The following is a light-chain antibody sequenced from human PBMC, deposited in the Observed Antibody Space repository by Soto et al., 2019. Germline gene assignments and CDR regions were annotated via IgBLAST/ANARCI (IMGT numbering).Light chain of an antibody. V-gene: IGKV3D-15*01. CDR2: GAS. Sequence: EIEMTQSPATLSVSPGERATLSCRASQSVSSNLAWYLQKPGQAPRLLIYGASTRATGIPARFSGSGSGTEFTLTISSLQSEDFAVYYCQQYNIWPPLTFGGGTKVEIK. CDR1: QSVSSN. CDR3: QQYNIWPPLT. J-gene: IGKJ4*01.